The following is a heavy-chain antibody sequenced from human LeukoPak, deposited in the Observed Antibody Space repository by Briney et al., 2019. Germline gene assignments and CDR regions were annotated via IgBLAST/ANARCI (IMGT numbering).Heavy chain of an antibody. CDR3: ARGLRLPSRSTPALPHV. V-gene: IGHV4-34*01. CDR2: INNSGTT. J-gene: IGHJ6*03. D-gene: IGHD2/OR15-2a*01. Sequence: GSPRLSCAASGFTFSSYSINWVRQPPGKGLEWIGEINNSGTTNYNPSLKSRVTISVDTSKNQFSLRLSAVTAADTAVYHCARGLRLPSRSTPALPHVWGKGTTVTV. CDR1: GFTFSSYS.